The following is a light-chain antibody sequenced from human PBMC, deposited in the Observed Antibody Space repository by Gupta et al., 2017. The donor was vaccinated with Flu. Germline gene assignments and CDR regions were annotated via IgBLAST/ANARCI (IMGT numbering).Light chain of an antibody. CDR2: EVS. V-gene: IGLV2-23*02. Sequence: QAALTQPASVSGSPGQPSTIARPGTSSDVGTYNLVSWYQQDPGKAPKLIVSEVSKRASGVSNRFSGSKSGNTASLTISGLQAEDEADYYCCSYTTSSTYVFGTGTKVTVL. CDR1: SSDVGTYNL. CDR3: CSYTTSSTYV. J-gene: IGLJ1*01.